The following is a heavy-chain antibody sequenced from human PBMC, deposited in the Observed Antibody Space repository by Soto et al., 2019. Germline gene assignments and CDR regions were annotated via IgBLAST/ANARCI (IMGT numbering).Heavy chain of an antibody. D-gene: IGHD1-1*01. V-gene: IGHV4-34*01. Sequence: PSETLSLTCAVYGGSFSGYYWSWIRQPPGKGLEWIGEINHSGSTNYNPSLKSRVTISVDTSKNQFSLKLSSVAAADAAVYYCARGHQFSGTPTMPLLNYYYYAMDVLGQGTTVPVSS. CDR1: GGSFSGYY. CDR3: ARGHQFSGTPTMPLLNYYYYAMDV. CDR2: INHSGST. J-gene: IGHJ6*02.